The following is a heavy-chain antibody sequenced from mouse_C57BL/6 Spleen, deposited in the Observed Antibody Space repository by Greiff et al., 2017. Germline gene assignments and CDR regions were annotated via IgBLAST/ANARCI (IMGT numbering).Heavy chain of an antibody. D-gene: IGHD2-4*01. V-gene: IGHV5-4*01. CDR3: ARERIYYDYDGRYYFDY. Sequence: EVQVVESGGGLVKPGGSLKLSCAASGFTFSSYAMSWVRQTPEKRLEWVATISDGGSYTYYPDNVKGRFTISRDNAKNNLYLQMSHLKSEDTAMYYCARERIYYDYDGRYYFDYWGQGTTLTVSS. J-gene: IGHJ2*01. CDR2: ISDGGSYT. CDR1: GFTFSSYA.